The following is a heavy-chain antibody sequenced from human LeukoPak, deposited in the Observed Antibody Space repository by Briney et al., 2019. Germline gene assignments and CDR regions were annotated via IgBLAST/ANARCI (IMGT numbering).Heavy chain of an antibody. V-gene: IGHV4-34*01. J-gene: IGHJ4*02. D-gene: IGHD3-9*01. CDR1: GGSFSGYY. Sequence: SESLSLTCAVYGGSFSGYYWSWIRQPPGKGLEWIGEINHSGSTNYNPSLKSRVTISVDTSKNQFSLKLSSVTAADTAVYYCARGPRYSDWLPDLGYFDYWGQGTLVTVSS. CDR2: INHSGST. CDR3: ARGPRYSDWLPDLGYFDY.